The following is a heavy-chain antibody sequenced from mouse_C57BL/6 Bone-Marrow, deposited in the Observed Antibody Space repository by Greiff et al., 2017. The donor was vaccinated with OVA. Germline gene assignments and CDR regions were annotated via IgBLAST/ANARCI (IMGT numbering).Heavy chain of an antibody. V-gene: IGHV5-17*01. CDR2: ISSGSSTI. CDR3: AIDDSFYYYAMDY. D-gene: IGHD2-4*01. J-gene: IGHJ4*01. Sequence: EVQLQESGGGLVKPGGSLKLSCAASGFTFSDYGMHWVRQAPEKGLEWVAYISSGSSTIYYADTVTGRFTISRDNAKNTLFLQMTSLRSEDTAMYYCAIDDSFYYYAMDYWGQGTSVTVSA. CDR1: GFTFSDYG.